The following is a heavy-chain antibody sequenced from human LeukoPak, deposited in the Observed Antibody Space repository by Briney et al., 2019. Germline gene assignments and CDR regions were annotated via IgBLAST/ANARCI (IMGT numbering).Heavy chain of an antibody. CDR1: DGSLDIYY. D-gene: IGHD2-21*01. CDR3: ATYGGDWKFDS. V-gene: IGHV4-34*01. J-gene: IGHJ4*02. CDR2: ITYRGSP. Sequence: SETLSLTCGASDGSLDIYYWMFVRQPPGKGLQWIGEITYRGSPYYHPSLNNRVTISIDASQRHVSLRLSSVTAADTAVYYCATYGGDWKFDSWGQGTLVTVSS.